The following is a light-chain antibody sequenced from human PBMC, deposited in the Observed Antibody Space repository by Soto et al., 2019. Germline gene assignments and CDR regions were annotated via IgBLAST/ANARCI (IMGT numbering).Light chain of an antibody. Sequence: QSVLTQPPSVSGAPGQRVTISCTGTSSNIGAGYDVHWYQQLPGTAPKLLIYGNSNRPSGVPDRFSGSKSGTSASLAITGRQEEDEADYYCQSYDSSRSVVFGGGTKLTVL. CDR2: GNS. V-gene: IGLV1-40*01. CDR1: SSNIGAGYD. CDR3: QSYDSSRSVV. J-gene: IGLJ2*01.